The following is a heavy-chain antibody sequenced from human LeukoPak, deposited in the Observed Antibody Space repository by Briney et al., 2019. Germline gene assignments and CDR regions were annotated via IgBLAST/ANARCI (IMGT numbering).Heavy chain of an antibody. CDR1: GFTFDDFG. CDR3: ARFIAAPYYFDY. Sequence: GGSLRLSCAASGFTFDDFGMSWVRQAPGKGLEWVSFISSSRSYIYYADSVKGRFTISRDNAKNSLYLQMNSLRAEDTAVYYCARFIAAPYYFDYWGRGTLVTVSS. V-gene: IGHV3-21*01. CDR2: ISSSRSYI. J-gene: IGHJ4*02. D-gene: IGHD6-13*01.